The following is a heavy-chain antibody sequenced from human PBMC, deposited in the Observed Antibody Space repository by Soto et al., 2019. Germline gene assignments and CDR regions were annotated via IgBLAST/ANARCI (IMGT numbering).Heavy chain of an antibody. V-gene: IGHV3-15*07. J-gene: IGHJ6*02. CDR1: GFIFSNAW. CDR2: IKSKTDGGTT. Sequence: PGWSLRLSCAASGFIFSNAWMNWVRQAPGKGLEWVGDIKSKTDGGTTDYAAPVKGRFTISRDDSKNTLYLQMNSLKTEDTAVYYCTRGYYGMDVWGQGTTVTVSS. CDR3: TRGYYGMDV.